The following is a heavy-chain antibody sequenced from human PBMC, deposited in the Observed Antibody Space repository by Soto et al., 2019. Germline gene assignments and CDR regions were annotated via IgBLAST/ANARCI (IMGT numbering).Heavy chain of an antibody. CDR1: GFSFSSFG. Sequence: GGSLRLSCAASGFSFSSFGMHWVRQAPGKGLEWVAALSFDGIVKHYADSVQGRFTISRDNSKNTVYLQMNSLRPEDTAVYSCAKEGGWELLPRHGMDVWGQGTTVTVSS. D-gene: IGHD1-26*01. J-gene: IGHJ6*02. CDR3: AKEGGWELLPRHGMDV. V-gene: IGHV3-30*18. CDR2: LSFDGIVK.